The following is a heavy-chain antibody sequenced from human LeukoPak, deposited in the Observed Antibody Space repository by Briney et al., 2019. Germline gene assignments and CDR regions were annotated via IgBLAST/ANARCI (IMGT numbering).Heavy chain of an antibody. CDR1: GYSISRGYS. J-gene: IGHJ3*02. V-gene: IGHV4-38-2*01. CDR2: FHHSGST. CDR3: ARFDYVWETHGMDAFDI. D-gene: IGHD3-16*01. Sequence: SETLSLTCAVSGYSISRGYSWAWVRRPPGKGLEWIGSFHHSGSTFYNPSLKSRVTISADRSKNQFSLRLSSVTAADTAVYSCARFDYVWETHGMDAFDIWGQGTMVTVSS.